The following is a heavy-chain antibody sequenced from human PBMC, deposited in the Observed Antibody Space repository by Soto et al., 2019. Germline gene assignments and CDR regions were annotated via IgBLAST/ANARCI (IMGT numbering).Heavy chain of an antibody. CDR1: GYTFTSYY. CDR2: INPSGGST. V-gene: IGHV1-46*01. J-gene: IGHJ6*02. Sequence: ASVKVSRKASGYTFTSYYMHWVRQAPGQGLEWMGIINPSGGSTSYAQKFQGRVTMTRDTSTSTVYMELSSLRSEDTAVYYCAGDATTYYYDSSGSSPLYGMDVWGQGTTVTVSS. D-gene: IGHD3-22*01. CDR3: AGDATTYYYDSSGSSPLYGMDV.